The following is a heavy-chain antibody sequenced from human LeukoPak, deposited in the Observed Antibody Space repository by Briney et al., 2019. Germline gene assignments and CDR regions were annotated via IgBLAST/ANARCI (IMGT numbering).Heavy chain of an antibody. CDR3: ARDAFPVVVPAAINGDFDY. V-gene: IGHV1-2*02. CDR2: INPNSGGT. D-gene: IGHD2-2*01. J-gene: IGHJ4*02. Sequence: GASVKVSCKASGYTFTCYYMHWVRQAPGQGLEWMGWINPNSGGTNYAQKSQGRVTMTRDTSISTAYMELSRLRSDDPAVYYCARDAFPVVVPAAINGDFDYWGQGTLVTVSS. CDR1: GYTFTCYY.